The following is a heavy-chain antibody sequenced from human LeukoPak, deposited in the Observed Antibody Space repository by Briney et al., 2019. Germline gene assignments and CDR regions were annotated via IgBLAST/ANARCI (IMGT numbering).Heavy chain of an antibody. D-gene: IGHD5-18*01. V-gene: IGHV5-51*01. CDR3: ARADTAMVTIFDY. Sequence: PGESLQISCQGSGSRFTSYWIGWVRQMPGKGLEWMGIIYPGDSDTRYSPSFQGQVTISADKSISTAYLQWSSLKASDTAMYYCARADTAMVTIFDYWGQGTLVTVSS. CDR2: IYPGDSDT. CDR1: GSRFTSYW. J-gene: IGHJ4*02.